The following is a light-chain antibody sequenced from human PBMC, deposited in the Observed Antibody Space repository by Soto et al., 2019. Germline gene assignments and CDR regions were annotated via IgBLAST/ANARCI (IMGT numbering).Light chain of an antibody. J-gene: IGKJ5*01. CDR2: GAS. Sequence: IRLKKSPGTLSLSPGERATLSCRASQSVSSSYLAWYQQKPGQAPRLLIYGASTRATGIPDRFSGSGPGTDFTLTISRLEPEDFAVYYCHHYGGSPITFGQGTRLEIK. CDR1: QSVSSSY. CDR3: HHYGGSPIT. V-gene: IGKV3-20*01.